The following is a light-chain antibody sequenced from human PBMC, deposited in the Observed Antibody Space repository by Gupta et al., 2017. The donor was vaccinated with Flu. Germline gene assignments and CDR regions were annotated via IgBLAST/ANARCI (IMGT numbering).Light chain of an antibody. Sequence: QSVLTQPPSVSEAPRQRVTISCSGRRSNIGNNAVNWYQQHPGKAPKLLIYYDDRLPSGVSDRFSGSKSGTSASLAISGLQSEDEADYYCATWDDSLNGYVFGTGTKVTVL. V-gene: IGLV1-36*01. CDR3: ATWDDSLNGYV. CDR1: RSNIGNNA. CDR2: YDD. J-gene: IGLJ1*01.